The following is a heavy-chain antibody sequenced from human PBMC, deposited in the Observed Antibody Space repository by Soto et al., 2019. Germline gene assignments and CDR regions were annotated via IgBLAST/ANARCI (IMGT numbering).Heavy chain of an antibody. CDR3: ARVDGSRRVYYGMDV. CDR2: ISSSSSYI. J-gene: IGHJ6*02. CDR1: GFTFSSYS. V-gene: IGHV3-21*01. Sequence: PGGSLRLYCAASGFTFSSYSMNWVRQAPGKGLEWVSSISSSSSYIYYADSVKGRFTISRANAKNSLYLQMNSLRAEDTAVYYCARVDGSRRVYYGMDVWGQGTTVTVTS. D-gene: IGHD6-13*01.